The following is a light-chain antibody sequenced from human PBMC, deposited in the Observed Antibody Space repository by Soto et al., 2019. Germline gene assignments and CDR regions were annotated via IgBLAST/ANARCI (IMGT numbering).Light chain of an antibody. CDR3: QSYYSSLSFFPVV. CDR2: GNS. J-gene: IGLJ2*01. V-gene: IGLV1-40*01. Sequence: QSVLTQPPSVSGAPGQRVTISCTGSSSNIGAGYDVHWYQQLPGTAPKLLIYGNSNRPSGVPDRFSGSKSGTSASLAITGLQAEDEADYYCQSYYSSLSFFPVVFGGGTKLTVL. CDR1: SSNIGAGYD.